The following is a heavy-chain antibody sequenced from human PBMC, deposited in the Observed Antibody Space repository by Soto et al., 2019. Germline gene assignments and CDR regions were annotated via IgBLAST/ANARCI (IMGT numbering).Heavy chain of an antibody. D-gene: IGHD3-16*01. CDR1: GFTFGDFY. CDR3: ARPNWNSRGGVYNL. Sequence: ARLVESGGGLVEPGGSLRLSCTASGFTFGDFYMMWFRQAPGRGLEWISYITKTGTTIYHADPVKGRFSVSRDNARSSLYLQMNSLRAEDTAVYYCARPNWNSRGGVYNLWGQGTLVTVSS. J-gene: IGHJ4*02. CDR2: ITKTGTTI. V-gene: IGHV3-11*01.